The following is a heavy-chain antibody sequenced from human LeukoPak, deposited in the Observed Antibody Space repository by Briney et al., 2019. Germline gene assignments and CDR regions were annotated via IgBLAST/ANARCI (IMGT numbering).Heavy chain of an antibody. CDR3: AHAAFIY. Sequence: PSETLSLTCSVSDGSINSYYWNWIRRPPGKGLEWIGYIYYNGNTNYSPPLKSRVTMSVDTSKNLFSLKVSSVTAADTVVYYCAHAAFIYWGQGTLVTVSS. D-gene: IGHD3-10*01. V-gene: IGHV4-59*01. J-gene: IGHJ4*02. CDR1: DGSINSYY. CDR2: IYYNGNT.